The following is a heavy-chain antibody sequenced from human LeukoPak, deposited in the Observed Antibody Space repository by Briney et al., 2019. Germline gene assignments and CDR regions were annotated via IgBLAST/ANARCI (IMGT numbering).Heavy chain of an antibody. J-gene: IGHJ1*01. CDR2: IYYSGST. CDR3: ARVAAGIGFFQH. Sequence: SETLSLTRTVSGGSISSSSYYWGWIRQPPGKGLEWIGSIYYSGSTYYNPSLKSRVTISVDTSKNQFSLNLSSVTAADTAVYYCARVAAGIGFFQHWGQGTLVTVSS. V-gene: IGHV4-39*07. D-gene: IGHD6-13*01. CDR1: GGSISSSSYY.